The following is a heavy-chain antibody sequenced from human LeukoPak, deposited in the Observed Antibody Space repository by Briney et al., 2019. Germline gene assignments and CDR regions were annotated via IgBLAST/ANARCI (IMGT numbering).Heavy chain of an antibody. V-gene: IGHV3-30*03. J-gene: IGHJ4*02. D-gene: IGHD3-10*01. CDR1: GFTFSSYG. CDR3: ARASYYYGSGSYLDY. CDR2: ISYDGINK. Sequence: GGSLRLSCAASGFTFSSYGMHWVRQAPGKGLEWVAVISYDGINKYYADSVKGRFTISRDNSKNTLYLQMNSLRAEDTAVYYCARASYYYGSGSYLDYWGQGTLVTVSS.